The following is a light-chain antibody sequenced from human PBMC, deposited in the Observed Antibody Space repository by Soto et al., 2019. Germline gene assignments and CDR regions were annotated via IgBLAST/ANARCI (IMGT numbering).Light chain of an antibody. CDR3: SSYTTSGTPV. V-gene: IGLV2-14*01. CDR2: EVS. Sequence: QSALTQPASVSGSPGQSITISCTGTSSDVGGYNYLSWYQQHPGKAPKVMIYEVSNRPSGVSNCFSGSKSGNTASLTISGLQAEDEADYFCSSYTTSGTPVFGGGTKVTVL. CDR1: SSDVGGYNY. J-gene: IGLJ3*02.